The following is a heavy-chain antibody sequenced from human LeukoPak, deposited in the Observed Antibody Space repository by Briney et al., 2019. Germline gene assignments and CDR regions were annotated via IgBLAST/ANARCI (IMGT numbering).Heavy chain of an antibody. CDR3: AILLGATTNFDY. D-gene: IGHD1-26*01. CDR1: GYTFTGYY. Sequence: ASVKVSCKASGYTFTGYYIHWVRQAPGQGLEWMALINPNSGDTDCAQKFQGRVSMTRDTSISTAYMDLSRLTSDDTAVYYCAILLGATTNFDYWGQGTLVTVSS. V-gene: IGHV1-2*02. CDR2: INPNSGDT. J-gene: IGHJ4*02.